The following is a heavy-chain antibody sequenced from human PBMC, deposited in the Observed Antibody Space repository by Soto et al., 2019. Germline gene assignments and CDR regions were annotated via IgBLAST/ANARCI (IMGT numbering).Heavy chain of an antibody. V-gene: IGHV3-30*18. D-gene: IGHD3-9*01. CDR3: AKQFDWLLFLDY. CDR1: GFTFSSYG. J-gene: IGHJ4*02. CDR2: ISYDGSNK. Sequence: PGGSLRLSCAASGFTFSSYGMHWVRQAPGKGLEWVAVISYDGSNKYYADSVKGRFTISRDNSKNTLYLQMNSLRAEDTAVYYCAKQFDWLLFLDYWGQGTLVTVSS.